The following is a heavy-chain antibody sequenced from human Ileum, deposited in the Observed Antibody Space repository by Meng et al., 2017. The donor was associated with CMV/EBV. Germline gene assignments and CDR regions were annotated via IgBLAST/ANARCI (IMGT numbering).Heavy chain of an antibody. D-gene: IGHD2-21*02. V-gene: IGHV1-18*01. Sequence: KAFGYMFAIYGVTWVRQAPGQGLEWMGWVSAKNGETNYGQNFQGRVTVTRDTSTNTAYMELRSLRSDDSAVYYCARAGAEVTRSLDLWGQGTPVTVSS. J-gene: IGHJ4*02. CDR1: GYMFAIYG. CDR2: VSAKNGET. CDR3: ARAGAEVTRSLDL.